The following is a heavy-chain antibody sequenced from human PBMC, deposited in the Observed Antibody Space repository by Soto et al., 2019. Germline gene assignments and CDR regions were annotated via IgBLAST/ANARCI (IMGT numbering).Heavy chain of an antibody. D-gene: IGHD3-22*01. CDR1: GFTFSSYG. Sequence: QVQLVESGGGVVQPGRSLRLSCAASGFTFSSYGMHWVRQAPGKGLEWVAVISYDGSNKYYADSVKGRFTISRDNSKNTLYLQMNSLRAEDTAVYYCAKSAADYYDSSGYPYFDYWGQGTLVTVSS. CDR3: AKSAADYYDSSGYPYFDY. J-gene: IGHJ4*02. V-gene: IGHV3-30*18. CDR2: ISYDGSNK.